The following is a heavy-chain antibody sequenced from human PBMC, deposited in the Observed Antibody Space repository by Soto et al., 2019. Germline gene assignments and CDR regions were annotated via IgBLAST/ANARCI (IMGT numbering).Heavy chain of an antibody. D-gene: IGHD3-9*01. CDR2: IDPSDSYT. V-gene: IGHV5-10-1*03. Sequence: EVQLVQSGAEVKKPGESLRISCKGSGYSFTSYWISWVRQMPGKGLEWMGRIDPSDSYTNYSPSFQGHVTISADKSISTAYLQWSSLKASDTAMYYYARVKHLRYFDWLSGGMSMDVWGQGTTVTVSS. CDR1: GYSFTSYW. J-gene: IGHJ6*02. CDR3: ARVKHLRYFDWLSGGMSMDV.